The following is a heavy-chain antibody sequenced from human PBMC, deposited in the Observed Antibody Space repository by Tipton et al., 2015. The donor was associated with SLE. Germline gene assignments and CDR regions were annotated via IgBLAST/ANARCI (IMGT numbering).Heavy chain of an antibody. Sequence: TLSLTCTVSGGSIRSGGYYWTWIRQPPGKGLEWIGYIFHSGNAYYNPSLKSRVTISVDMSRNQFSLRLDSVTAADTALYYCARGEMDVFDIWGQGTVVSVSS. V-gene: IGHV4-30-2*01. CDR3: ARGEMDVFDI. CDR1: GGSIRSGGYY. CDR2: IFHSGNA. J-gene: IGHJ3*02.